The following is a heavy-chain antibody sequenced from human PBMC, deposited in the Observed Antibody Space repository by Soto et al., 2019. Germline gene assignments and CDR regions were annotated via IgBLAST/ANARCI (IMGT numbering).Heavy chain of an antibody. CDR3: AKLPLVLALGFDY. J-gene: IGHJ4*02. V-gene: IGHV1-2*04. CDR2: INPNSGGT. CDR1: VYTFTGYY. Sequence: ASVKVSCKASVYTFTGYYMHWVRQAPGQGLEWMGWINPNSGGTNYAQKFQGWVTMTRDTSISTAYMELSRLRSDDTAVYYCAKLPLVLALGFDYWGQGTLVTVSS.